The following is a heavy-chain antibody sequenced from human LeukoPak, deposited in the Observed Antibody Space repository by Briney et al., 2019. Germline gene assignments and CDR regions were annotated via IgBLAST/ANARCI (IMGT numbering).Heavy chain of an antibody. Sequence: PSETLSLTCTVSGGSVSSYYWSWIRQPPGKGLEWIAYIYYSGSTKYNPSLKSRVTISLDRSKDQFSLKLRSVTAADTAVYYCARLQVHCGGDCYTRWFDPWGQGTLVTVSS. CDR3: ARLQVHCGGDCYTRWFDP. J-gene: IGHJ5*02. V-gene: IGHV4-59*08. D-gene: IGHD2-21*02. CDR2: IYYSGST. CDR1: GGSVSSYY.